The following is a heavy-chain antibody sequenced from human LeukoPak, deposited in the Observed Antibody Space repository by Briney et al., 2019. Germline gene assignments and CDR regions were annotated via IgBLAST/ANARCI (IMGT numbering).Heavy chain of an antibody. CDR3: ARGYCSGGSCYRFDY. D-gene: IGHD2-15*01. CDR1: GYTFTSYG. CDR2: ISAYNGNT. Sequence: GASVKVSCKASGYTFTSYGISWVRQAPGQGLEWMGWISAYNGNTNYAQKLQGRVTMTTDTSTSTAYVELRSLRSDDTAVYYCARGYCSGGSCYRFDYWGQGTLVTVSS. V-gene: IGHV1-18*01. J-gene: IGHJ4*02.